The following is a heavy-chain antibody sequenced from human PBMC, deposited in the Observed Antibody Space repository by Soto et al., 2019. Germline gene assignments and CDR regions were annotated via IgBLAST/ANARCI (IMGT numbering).Heavy chain of an antibody. Sequence: ASVKVSCKASGYTFTSYYMHWVRQAPGQGLEWMGIINPSGGSTSYAQKFQGRVTMTRDTSTSTVYMELSSLRSEDTAVYYCARGQGDILTGYYNKAGGYYMDVWGKGTTVTVSS. J-gene: IGHJ6*03. CDR3: ARGQGDILTGYYNKAGGYYMDV. V-gene: IGHV1-46*03. D-gene: IGHD3-9*01. CDR1: GYTFTSYY. CDR2: INPSGGST.